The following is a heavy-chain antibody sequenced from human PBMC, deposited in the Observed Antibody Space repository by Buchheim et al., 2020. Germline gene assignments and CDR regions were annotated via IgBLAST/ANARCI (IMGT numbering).Heavy chain of an antibody. Sequence: EVQLVESGGGLVQPGGSLRLSCAASGFTFSSYSMNWVRQAPGKGLEWVSYISSSSSTIYYADSVKGRFTISRDNAKNSLYLQMNSLRAEDTAVYYCARDWGEWDYLIRPVDYWGQGTL. D-gene: IGHD2/OR15-2a*01. CDR3: ARDWGEWDYLIRPVDY. CDR1: GFTFSSYS. V-gene: IGHV3-48*01. J-gene: IGHJ4*02. CDR2: ISSSSSTI.